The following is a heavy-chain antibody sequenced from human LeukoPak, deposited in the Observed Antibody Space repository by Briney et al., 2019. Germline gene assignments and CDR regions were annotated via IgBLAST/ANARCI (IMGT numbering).Heavy chain of an antibody. CDR1: GYTFTGYY. CDR3: ARDRSTVTILSN. Sequence: ASVKVSCKASGYTFTGYYMHWVRQAPGQGLEWMGWINPNSGGTNYAQKFQGRVTMTRDTSISTAYMELSRLRSDDTAVYYCARDRSTVTILSNWGQGTLVTVSS. V-gene: IGHV1-2*02. J-gene: IGHJ1*01. D-gene: IGHD4-17*01. CDR2: INPNSGGT.